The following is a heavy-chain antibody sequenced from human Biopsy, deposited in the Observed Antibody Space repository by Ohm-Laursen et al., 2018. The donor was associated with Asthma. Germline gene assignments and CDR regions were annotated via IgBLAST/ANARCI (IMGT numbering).Heavy chain of an antibody. CDR3: AKDRFDNSVTSKYYYYGIDV. CDR1: GFTFGDYG. V-gene: IGHV3-20*01. J-gene: IGHJ6*02. CDR2: INWNGGST. D-gene: IGHD3-16*01. Sequence: SLRLSCAASGFTFGDYGMSWVRQAPGKGLDWVSGINWNGGSTGYADSVKGRFTISRDNVRNRLHLQMSSLRPDDSAAYHCAKDRFDNSVTSKYYYYGIDVWGQGTTVTVSS.